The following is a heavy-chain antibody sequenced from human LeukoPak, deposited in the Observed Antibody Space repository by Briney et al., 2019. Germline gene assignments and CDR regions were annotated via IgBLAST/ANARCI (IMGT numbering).Heavy chain of an antibody. CDR2: VYFTGSP. CDR3: ARGPFPNYYGSGSFEL. V-gene: IGHV4-59*12. D-gene: IGHD3-10*01. Sequence: SETLSLTCTVSGGSLSTYYWSWLRRPPGKGLEWVGYVYFTGSPKYNPSLKTRVTISQDTSKNQFSLNLRSVTAADAAVYYCARGPFPNYYGSGSFELWGQGALVTVSS. J-gene: IGHJ4*02. CDR1: GGSLSTYY.